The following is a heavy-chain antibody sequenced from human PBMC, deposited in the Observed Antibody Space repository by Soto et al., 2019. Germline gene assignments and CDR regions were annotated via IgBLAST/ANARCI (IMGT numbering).Heavy chain of an antibody. J-gene: IGHJ5*02. CDR3: ARDYGKLNP. V-gene: IGHV3-23*01. Sequence: GGSLRLSCAASGFTFSTYAMSWVRQAPGKGLEWVSTIDNSGGITYYADSVKGRFTISRDNSKNTLYLQMNSLRAEDTAVYYCARDYGKLNPWGQGTLVTVSS. CDR2: IDNSGGIT. D-gene: IGHD2-15*01. CDR1: GFTFSTYA.